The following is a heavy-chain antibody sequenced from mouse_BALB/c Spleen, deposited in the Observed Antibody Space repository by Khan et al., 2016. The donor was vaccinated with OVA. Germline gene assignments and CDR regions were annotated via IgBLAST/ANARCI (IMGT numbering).Heavy chain of an antibody. V-gene: IGHV3-8*02. CDR2: MIYSGNT. J-gene: IGHJ3*01. CDR1: GDSITSGY. Sequence: EVKLLESGPSLVKPSQTLSLTCSVTGDSITSGYWNWIRKFPGNKLEYMGYMIYSGNTYYNPSLKSRISITRHTSKNQYYLQLNSVTPEDTATYDCSRSTYRYAFVYWGQGTLVTVSA. D-gene: IGHD2-14*01. CDR3: SRSTYRYAFVY.